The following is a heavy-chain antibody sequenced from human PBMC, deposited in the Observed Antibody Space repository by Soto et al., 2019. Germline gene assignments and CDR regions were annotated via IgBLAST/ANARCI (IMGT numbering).Heavy chain of an antibody. CDR1: GFIFSNYG. D-gene: IGHD2-15*01. V-gene: IGHV3-30*18. CDR3: AKRGGVVGGSEHPFFEY. Sequence: GGSLRLSCAASGFIFSNYGMHWVRQAPGKGLEWVALISFDGKNRNYAEYVKGRFTIYRDNPKNTLYLEMNSLRPEDTAFFYCAKRGGVVGGSEHPFFEYWGQGTLVTVSS. CDR2: ISFDGKNR. J-gene: IGHJ4*02.